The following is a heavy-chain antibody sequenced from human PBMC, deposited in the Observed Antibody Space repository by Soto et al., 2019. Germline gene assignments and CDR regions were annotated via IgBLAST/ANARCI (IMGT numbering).Heavy chain of an antibody. CDR1: GGSISSNY. CDR2: FYNSGST. J-gene: IGHJ5*02. CDR3: AGGSSWYDVDWFDP. D-gene: IGHD6-13*01. V-gene: IGHV4-59*01. Sequence: SDTLSLTCTVSGGSISSNYWSWIRQPPGKGLEWIGYFYNSGSTNYNPSLKSQVTISVDTSKNQFSLKLTSVTAADTAVYYCAGGSSWYDVDWFDPWGPGTLVTVS.